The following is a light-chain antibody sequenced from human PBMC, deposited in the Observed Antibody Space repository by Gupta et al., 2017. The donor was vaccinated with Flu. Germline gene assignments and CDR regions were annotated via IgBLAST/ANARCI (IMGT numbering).Light chain of an antibody. Sequence: QSALTQPASVSGSPGQSLTISCSGTSGDIGSYNYVSWYQQHPGKAPKLLIYEVTSRPSRVSNRFSGSKSDNTASLTISGLQAEDEADYYCSSYTTTNTWVFGGGTKLTVL. J-gene: IGLJ2*01. V-gene: IGLV2-14*01. CDR1: SGDIGSYNY. CDR2: EVT. CDR3: SSYTTTNTWV.